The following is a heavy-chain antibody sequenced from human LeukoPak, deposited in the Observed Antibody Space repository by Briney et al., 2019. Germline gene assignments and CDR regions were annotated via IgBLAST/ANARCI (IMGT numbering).Heavy chain of an antibody. J-gene: IGHJ3*02. D-gene: IGHD1-14*01. CDR1: GYSVMELS. Sequence: ASVKVSCKVSGYSVMELSMHWVRQAPGKGLEWMGGFDPEDGETIYAQKFQGRVTMTEDTSTDTAYMELSSLRSEDTAVYYCATPGPDCGDAFDIWGQGTMVTVSS. CDR3: ATPGPDCGDAFDI. V-gene: IGHV1-24*01. CDR2: FDPEDGET.